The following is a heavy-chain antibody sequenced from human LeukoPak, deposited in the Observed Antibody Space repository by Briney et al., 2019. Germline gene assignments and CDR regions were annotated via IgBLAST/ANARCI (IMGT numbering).Heavy chain of an antibody. Sequence: SETLSLTCTVSGGSISNYYWSWIRQPPGKGLEWIGYMYYSGSTNYNPSLKSRVTISVDTSKKQFSLKLSAVTAADTAVYYCARRRYRSGQIDYWGQGTLVTVSS. CDR2: MYYSGST. V-gene: IGHV4-59*08. CDR1: GGSISNYY. CDR3: ARRRYRSGQIDY. D-gene: IGHD6-19*01. J-gene: IGHJ4*02.